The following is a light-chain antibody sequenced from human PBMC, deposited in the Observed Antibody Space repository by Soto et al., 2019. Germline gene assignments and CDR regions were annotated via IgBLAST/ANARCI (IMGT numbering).Light chain of an antibody. CDR3: QSYDSSLSDNLV. CDR2: GNS. Sequence: QSVLTQPPSVSGAPGQRVTISCTGSSSNIGAGYDVHWYQQLPGTAPKLLIYGNSNRPSGVPDRFSGSKSGTSASLAITGLQAEDEADYYCQSYDSSLSDNLVFGGGTQLTVL. V-gene: IGLV1-40*01. CDR1: SSNIGAGYD. J-gene: IGLJ2*01.